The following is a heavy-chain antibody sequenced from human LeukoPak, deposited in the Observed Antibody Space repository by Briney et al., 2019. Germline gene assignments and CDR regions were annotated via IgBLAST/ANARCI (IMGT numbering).Heavy chain of an antibody. V-gene: IGHV3-23*01. D-gene: IGHD1-26*01. CDR2: ISGRGGST. CDR3: AKGMSVGPTLFDY. J-gene: IGHJ4*02. CDR1: GFTFSSYA. Sequence: AGGSLRLSCAASGFTFSSYAMSWVRQAPGKGLEWVSAISGRGGSTYYADSVKGRFTISRDNSKNTLHLQMNSLRAEDTAVYYCAKGMSVGPTLFDYWGQGTLVTVSS.